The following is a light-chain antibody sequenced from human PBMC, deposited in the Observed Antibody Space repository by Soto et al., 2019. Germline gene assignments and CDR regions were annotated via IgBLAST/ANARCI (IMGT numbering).Light chain of an antibody. J-gene: IGKJ4*01. Sequence: AIQMTQSPSSLSASVGYRVTITCRASQGIRNDLGWYQQKPGXAPKLLIYAASSLQSGVPSRFSGSRSGPDFTLTISSRQPEDFATYYCQQANSFPLTFGGGTKVDI. CDR2: AAS. CDR3: QQANSFPLT. CDR1: QGIRND. V-gene: IGKV1-6*01.